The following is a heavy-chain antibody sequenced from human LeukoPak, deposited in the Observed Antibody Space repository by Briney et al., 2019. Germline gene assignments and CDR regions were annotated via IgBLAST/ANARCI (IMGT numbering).Heavy chain of an antibody. D-gene: IGHD2-15*01. Sequence: GESLKISCKGSGYSFTSYWIGWVRQMPGKGLELMGIIYPGDSDTRYSPSFQGQVTISADKSISTAYLQWSSLKASDTAMYYCARLLGSYCSGGSCCNGNWFDPWGQGTLVTVSS. V-gene: IGHV5-51*01. CDR2: IYPGDSDT. CDR1: GYSFTSYW. J-gene: IGHJ5*02. CDR3: ARLLGSYCSGGSCCNGNWFDP.